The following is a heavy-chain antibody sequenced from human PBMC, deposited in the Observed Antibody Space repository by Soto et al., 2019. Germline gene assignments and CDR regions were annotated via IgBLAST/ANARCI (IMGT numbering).Heavy chain of an antibody. CDR2: ISGSGST. J-gene: IGHJ6*03. CDR3: ATARRFTFTTGYDIVG. CDR1: GFTVSSYA. Sequence: EVQLLESGGGLVQPGGSLRLSCAASGFTVSSYAMSWVRQAPGKGLEWVSVISGSGSTYSADSVKGRFTISRDSSKNTVYLQMNNLRAEDTAVYYCATARRFTFTTGYDIVGCGRETTVTVSS. D-gene: IGHD3-16*01. V-gene: IGHV3-23*01.